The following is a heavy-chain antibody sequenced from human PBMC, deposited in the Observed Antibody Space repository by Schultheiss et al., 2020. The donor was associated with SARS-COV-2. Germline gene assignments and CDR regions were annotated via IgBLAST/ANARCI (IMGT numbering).Heavy chain of an antibody. CDR1: GFTFSSYS. Sequence: GGSLRLSCAASGFTFSSYSMNWVRQAPGKGLEWVSSISSSGSTIYYADSVKGRFTISRDNAKNSLYLQMNSLRAEDTAVYYCALGELPDAFDIWGQGTMVTVSS. CDR2: ISSSGSTI. CDR3: ALGELPDAFDI. J-gene: IGHJ3*02. D-gene: IGHD1-26*01. V-gene: IGHV3-21*04.